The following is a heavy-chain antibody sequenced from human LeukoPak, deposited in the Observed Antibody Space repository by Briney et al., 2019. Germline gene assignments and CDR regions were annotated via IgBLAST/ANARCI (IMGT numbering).Heavy chain of an antibody. J-gene: IGHJ4*02. V-gene: IGHV1-2*02. D-gene: IGHD1-26*01. CDR3: ARGTRGSYSSIHD. Sequence: ASVKVSCKASGYTFTGYYMHWVRQAPGQGLERMGWINPNSGGTNYAQKLQGRVTMTRDTSISATYMELRTLTSDDTAVYYCARGTRGSYSSIHDWGQGTLVTVSS. CDR2: INPNSGGT. CDR1: GYTFTGYY.